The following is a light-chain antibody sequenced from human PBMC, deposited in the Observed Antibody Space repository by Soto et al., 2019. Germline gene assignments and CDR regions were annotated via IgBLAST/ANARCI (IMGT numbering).Light chain of an antibody. CDR3: QQYDNHPPLT. CDR2: DAS. V-gene: IGKV1-33*01. CDR1: QDISNY. Sequence: DLQMTQSPSSLSASVGDRVTITCQASQDISNYLNWYQQKPGKAPKLLIYDASNLETGVPSRFSGSGSGTDFTFTISSLQPEDIATYYCQQYDNHPPLTFGGGTKVEIK. J-gene: IGKJ4*01.